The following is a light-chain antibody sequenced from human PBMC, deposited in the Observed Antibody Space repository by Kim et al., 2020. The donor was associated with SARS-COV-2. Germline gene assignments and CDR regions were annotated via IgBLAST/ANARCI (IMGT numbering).Light chain of an antibody. Sequence: ASVGDSVTITCRASQGISNYLVWYQQKPGKVPKVLIYAASALQSGVPSRFSGSGSGTDFTLTISSMQPEDAATYYCQNYNGFPWKFGQGTKVEIK. CDR1: QGISNY. CDR2: AAS. J-gene: IGKJ1*01. CDR3: QNYNGFPWK. V-gene: IGKV1-27*01.